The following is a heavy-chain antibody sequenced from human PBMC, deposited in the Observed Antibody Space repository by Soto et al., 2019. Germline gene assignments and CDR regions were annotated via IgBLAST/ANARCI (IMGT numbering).Heavy chain of an antibody. CDR3: ARVSTYDFWSGSFDY. CDR2: INPNSGGT. V-gene: IGHV1-2*04. J-gene: IGHJ4*02. Sequence: ASVKVSCKASGYTFTGYYMHWVRQAPGQGLEWMGWINPNSGGTNYAQKFQGWVTMTRDTSISTAYMELSMLRSDDTAVYYCARVSTYDFWSGSFDYWGQGTRVTVSS. D-gene: IGHD3-3*01. CDR1: GYTFTGYY.